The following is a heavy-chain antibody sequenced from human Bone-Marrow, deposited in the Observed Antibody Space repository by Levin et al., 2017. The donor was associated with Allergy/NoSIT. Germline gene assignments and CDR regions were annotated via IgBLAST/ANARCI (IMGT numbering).Heavy chain of an antibody. Sequence: GGSLRLSCEASGFTFSSYGMYWVRQAPGKGLEWVAVIWYDGSNKYYADSVKGRFTISRDNSKNMLYLQMNSLRAEDTAVYYCGREHFRGSGSFRYWGQGTLVTVSS. D-gene: IGHD3-10*01. CDR3: GREHFRGSGSFRY. V-gene: IGHV3-33*07. CDR2: IWYDGSNK. J-gene: IGHJ4*02. CDR1: GFTFSSYG.